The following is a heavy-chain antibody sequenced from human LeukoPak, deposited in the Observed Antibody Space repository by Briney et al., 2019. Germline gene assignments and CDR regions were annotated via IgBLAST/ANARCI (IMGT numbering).Heavy chain of an antibody. Sequence: ASVKVSCKASGYTFTGYYTHWVRQAPGQGLEWMGRINPNSGGTNYAQKFQGRITMTRDTSISTAYMELSRLRSDDTAVYYCARDRGYYDRDYWSQGTLVTVSS. J-gene: IGHJ4*02. V-gene: IGHV1-2*06. CDR3: ARDRGYYDRDY. CDR1: GYTFTGYY. D-gene: IGHD3-22*01. CDR2: INPNSGGT.